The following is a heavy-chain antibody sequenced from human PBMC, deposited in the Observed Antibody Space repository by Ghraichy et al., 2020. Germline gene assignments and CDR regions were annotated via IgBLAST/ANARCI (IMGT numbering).Heavy chain of an antibody. D-gene: IGHD3-16*01. CDR3: AKAQTDFGDYFDY. CDR1: GFTFSSYG. CDR2: KSYDGSNK. Sequence: GGSLRLSCAASGFTFSSYGMHWVRQAPGKGLEWVAVKSYDGSNKYYADSVKGRFTISRDNSKNTLYLQMNSLRAEDTAVYYCAKAQTDFGDYFDYLGQGTLVTVSS. V-gene: IGHV3-30*18. J-gene: IGHJ4*02.